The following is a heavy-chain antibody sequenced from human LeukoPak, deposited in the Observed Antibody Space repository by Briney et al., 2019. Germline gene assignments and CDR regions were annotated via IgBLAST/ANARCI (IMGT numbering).Heavy chain of an antibody. D-gene: IGHD3-16*01. CDR2: ISGGGGST. V-gene: IGHV3-23*01. CDR3: AKGALWYYYYGMDV. J-gene: IGHJ6*02. CDR1: GFTFSSFE. Sequence: GGSLRLSCAASGFTFSSFEMNWVRQAPGKGLEWVSGISGGGGSTYYADSVKGRFTISRDNSKNTLYLQMSSLRAEDTAVYYCAKGALWYYYYGMDVWGQGTTVTVSS.